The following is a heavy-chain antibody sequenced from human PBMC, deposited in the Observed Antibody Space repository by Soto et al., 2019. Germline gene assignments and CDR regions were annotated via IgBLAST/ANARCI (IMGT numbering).Heavy chain of an antibody. CDR2: ISGSGGST. Sequence: GGSLRLSCAASGFTFSSYAMSWVRQAPGKGLEWVSAISGSGGSTYYADSVKGRFTISRDNSKNTLYLQMNSLRAEDTAVYYCAKDGELFGEFQIDYYYYYYMDVWGKGTTVTVSS. D-gene: IGHD3-10*02. V-gene: IGHV3-23*01. J-gene: IGHJ6*03. CDR1: GFTFSSYA. CDR3: AKDGELFGEFQIDYYYYYYMDV.